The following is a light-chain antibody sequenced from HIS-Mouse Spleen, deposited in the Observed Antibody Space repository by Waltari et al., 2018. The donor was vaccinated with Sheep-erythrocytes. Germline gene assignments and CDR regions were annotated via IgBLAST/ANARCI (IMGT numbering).Light chain of an antibody. CDR3: QQYYSTLT. CDR2: WAS. CDR1: QSVLYSSNNKNY. Sequence: DIVMTQSPDSLAVSLGERATINCKSSQSVLYSSNNKNYLAWYQQKPGQPPKLFIYWASTRESGVPDRISGSGSGTDFTLTISSLQAEDVAVYYCQQYYSTLTFGGGTKVEIK. V-gene: IGKV4-1*01. J-gene: IGKJ4*01.